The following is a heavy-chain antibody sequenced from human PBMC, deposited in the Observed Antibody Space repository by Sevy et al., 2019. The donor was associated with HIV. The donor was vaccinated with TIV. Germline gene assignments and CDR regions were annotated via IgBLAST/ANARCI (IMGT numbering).Heavy chain of an antibody. V-gene: IGHV4-30-4*01. J-gene: IGHJ4*02. CDR3: ARTKFCNGYFDY. D-gene: IGHD3-3*01. CDR2: IYYSGRT. CDR1: GGSISNADYY. Sequence: SETLSLTCSVSGGSISNADYYWSWIRQPPGKGLEWIGYIYYSGRTYYNPSLKSRISISVDSSRNQFSLSLDSVTAADTAVYYCARTKFCNGYFDYWGQGTLVTVSS.